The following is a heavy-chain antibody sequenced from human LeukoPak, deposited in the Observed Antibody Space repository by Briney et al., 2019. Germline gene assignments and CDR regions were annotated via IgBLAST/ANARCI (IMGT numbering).Heavy chain of an antibody. CDR2: MNPNSGNT. Sequence: ASVKVSCKASGYTFTSYYMHWVRQATGQGLEWMGWMNPNSGNTGYAQKFQGRVTMTRDTSISTAYMELSRLRSDDTAVYYCARDYRSTIVLMVYAIPFDYWGQGTLVTVSS. D-gene: IGHD2-8*01. CDR3: ARDYRSTIVLMVYAIPFDY. J-gene: IGHJ4*02. V-gene: IGHV1-2*02. CDR1: GYTFTSYY.